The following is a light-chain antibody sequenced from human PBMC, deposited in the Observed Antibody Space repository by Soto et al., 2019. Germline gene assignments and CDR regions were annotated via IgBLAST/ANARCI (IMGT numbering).Light chain of an antibody. CDR2: DAS. J-gene: IGKJ4*01. Sequence: EIVLTHSPATLSLSPCERATLSSRASQSVDSRHLAWYQQKLGLAPRLLIFDASSRASGIPARFSGSGSGTDFTLTISCLQSEDFATYYCQQYYSYPLTFGGGTKVDIK. CDR3: QQYYSYPLT. CDR1: QSVDSRH. V-gene: IGKV3D-20*01.